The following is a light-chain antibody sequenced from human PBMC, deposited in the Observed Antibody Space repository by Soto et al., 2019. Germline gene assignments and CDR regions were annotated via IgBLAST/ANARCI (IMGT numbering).Light chain of an antibody. CDR1: QSVTSK. CDR2: GAS. J-gene: IGKJ5*01. CDR3: QQSYSTPIS. V-gene: IGKV3-11*01. Sequence: EVVLTQSPGTLSLSPGDRATLSCGASQSVTSKLAWYQQKPGQAPRLLISGASNRATGIPDRFSGSGSGTDFTLTISSLQPEDFATYYCQQSYSTPISFGQGTRLEN.